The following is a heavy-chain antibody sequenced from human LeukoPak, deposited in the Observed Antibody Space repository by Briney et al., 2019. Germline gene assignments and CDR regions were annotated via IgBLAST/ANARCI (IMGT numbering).Heavy chain of an antibody. Sequence: GGSLGLSCAASGFTFSSYAMSWVRQAPGKGLEWVSAISGSGGSTYYADSVKGRFTISRDNSKNTLYLQMNSLRAEDTAVYYCAKDPIYSSSWYYFDYWGQGTLVTVSS. CDR2: ISGSGGST. CDR1: GFTFSSYA. V-gene: IGHV3-23*01. D-gene: IGHD6-13*01. J-gene: IGHJ4*02. CDR3: AKDPIYSSSWYYFDY.